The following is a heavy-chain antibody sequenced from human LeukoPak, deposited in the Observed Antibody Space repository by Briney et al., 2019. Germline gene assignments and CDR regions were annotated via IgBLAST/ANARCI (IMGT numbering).Heavy chain of an antibody. D-gene: IGHD2-2*01. Sequence: SETPSLTCTVSGGSISSSSYYWGWIRQLPGKGLEWIGSIYYSGSTYYNPSLKSRVTISVDTSKNQFSLKLSSVTAADTAVYYCARALGPYRSSTSCSPWGNWFDPWGQGTLVTVSS. CDR3: ARALGPYRSSTSCSPWGNWFDP. CDR1: GGSISSSSYY. J-gene: IGHJ5*02. CDR2: IYYSGST. V-gene: IGHV4-39*07.